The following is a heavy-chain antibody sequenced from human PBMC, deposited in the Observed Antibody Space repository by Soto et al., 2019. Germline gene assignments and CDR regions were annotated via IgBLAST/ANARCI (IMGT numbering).Heavy chain of an antibody. CDR1: GGSICSYY. CDR2: IYTSGST. J-gene: IGHJ5*02. CDR3: ARVARRKLEQVAFDP. Sequence: AETLTLTCTVSGGSICSYYWSWIRQPAGKGLEWIGRIYTSGSTNYNPSLKSRVSMTVDTSKNKFSLKLSSVTAADTAVYYCARVARRKLEQVAFDPWGQGTLVTDSS. V-gene: IGHV4-4*07. D-gene: IGHD1-1*01.